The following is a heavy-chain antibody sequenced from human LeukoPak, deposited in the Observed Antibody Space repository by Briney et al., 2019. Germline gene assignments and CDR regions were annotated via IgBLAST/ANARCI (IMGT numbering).Heavy chain of an antibody. V-gene: IGHV5-10-1*01. CDR3: ARQWLVDSGYCGMDV. J-gene: IGHJ6*02. CDR1: GYSFTSYW. Sequence: GESLKISCKGSGYSFTSYWISWVRQMPGKGLEWMGRIDPSDSYTNYSPSFQGHVTISADKSISTAYLQWSSLKASDTAMYYCARQWLVDSGYCGMDVWGQGTTVTVSS. D-gene: IGHD6-19*01. CDR2: IDPSDSYT.